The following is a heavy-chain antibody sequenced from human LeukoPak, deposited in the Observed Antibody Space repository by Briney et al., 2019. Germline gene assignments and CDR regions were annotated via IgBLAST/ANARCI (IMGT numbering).Heavy chain of an antibody. D-gene: IGHD3-16*02. CDR2: INPNSGGT. J-gene: IGHJ5*02. Sequence: ASVKVSCKASGYTFTGYYMHWVRQAPGQGLEWMGWINPNSGGTNYAQKFQGRVTMTRDTSISTAYMELSRLRSDDTAVYYCARVYYDYVWGSYRQQNWFDPWGQGTLVTVSS. CDR3: ARVYYDYVWGSYRQQNWFDP. CDR1: GYTFTGYY. V-gene: IGHV1-2*02.